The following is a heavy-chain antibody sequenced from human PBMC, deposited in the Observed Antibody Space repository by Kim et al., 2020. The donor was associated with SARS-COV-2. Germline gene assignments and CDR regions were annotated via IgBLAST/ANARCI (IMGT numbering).Heavy chain of an antibody. D-gene: IGHD3-22*01. V-gene: IGHV3-11*06. CDR3: ARDLTTMIVVVRYDAFDI. Sequence: KGRFTISRDNAKNSLYLQMNSLRAEDTAVYYCARDLTTMIVVVRYDAFDIWGQGTMVTVSS. J-gene: IGHJ3*02.